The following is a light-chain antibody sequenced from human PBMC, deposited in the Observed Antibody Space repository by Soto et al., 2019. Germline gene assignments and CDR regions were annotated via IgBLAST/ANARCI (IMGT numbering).Light chain of an antibody. Sequence: DIQMTQSPSSLSASVGDRVTITCRASQSSSNYLNWYQQKPGKAPKLLIYAASSLQSGVPSRFSGTGSGTDFTLTISSLQPEDLATYYCQQSYSTPPELYTFGQGTKLEIK. CDR2: AAS. J-gene: IGKJ2*01. V-gene: IGKV1-39*01. CDR3: QQSYSTPPELYT. CDR1: QSSSNY.